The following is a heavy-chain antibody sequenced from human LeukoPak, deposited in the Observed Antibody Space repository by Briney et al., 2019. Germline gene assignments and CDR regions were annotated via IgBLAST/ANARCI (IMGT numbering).Heavy chain of an antibody. CDR3: VRGVGVSRFHYFDP. CDR2: IWYDASNK. D-gene: IGHD6-13*01. Sequence: SCNASEYTFTDYYMHWVRQAPGKGLEWVAVIWYDASNKYYADSVKGRFTISRDNSKNTLFLQMNSLRDDDTAVYYCVRGVGVSRFHYFDPWGQGTLVIVSS. CDR1: EYTFTDYY. J-gene: IGHJ5*02. V-gene: IGHV3-33*08.